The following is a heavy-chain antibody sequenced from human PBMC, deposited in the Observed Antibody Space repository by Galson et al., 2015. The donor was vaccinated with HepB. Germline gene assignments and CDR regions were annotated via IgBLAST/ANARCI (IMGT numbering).Heavy chain of an antibody. CDR3: ATTSSGWGFDY. Sequence: ETLSLTCTVSGYSISSGYYWGWIRQPPGKGLEWIGSIYHSGSTYYNPSLKSRVTISVDTSKNQFSLKLSTVTAADTAVYYCATTSSGWGFDYWGQGTLVTVSS. J-gene: IGHJ4*02. D-gene: IGHD6-19*01. CDR1: GYSISSGYY. CDR2: IYHSGST. V-gene: IGHV4-38-2*02.